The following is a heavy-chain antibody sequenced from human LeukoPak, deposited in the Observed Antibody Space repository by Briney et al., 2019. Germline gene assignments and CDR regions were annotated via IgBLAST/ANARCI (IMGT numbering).Heavy chain of an antibody. CDR1: GFTFRNSA. CDR2: FTGGDGSA. J-gene: IGHJ4*02. D-gene: IGHD6-6*01. V-gene: IGHV3-23*01. CDR3: AKAGYSSSSVDYFDY. Sequence: GGSLRLSCAASGFTFRNSAMSWVRQAPGKGLEWVSTFTGGDGSAYYADSVKGRFTIFRDNSKSTVYLQMNSLRAEDTAVYYCAKAGYSSSSVDYFDYWGQETLVAVSS.